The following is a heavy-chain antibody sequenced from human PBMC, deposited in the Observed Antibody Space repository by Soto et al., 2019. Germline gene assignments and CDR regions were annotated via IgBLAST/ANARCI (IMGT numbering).Heavy chain of an antibody. V-gene: IGHV3-64D*08. D-gene: IGHD3-16*01. Sequence: EVQLVESGGGLVQPGGSLRLSCSASGFSFSSYAMHWVRQAPGKGLECVSAVSSGGGSTYYVDSVKDRFIISRDNSKSTLYLQMNNLRPEDTAVCYCVGGRSCGYWGQGTLVTVSS. CDR2: VSSGGGST. J-gene: IGHJ4*02. CDR1: GFSFSSYA. CDR3: VGGRSCGY.